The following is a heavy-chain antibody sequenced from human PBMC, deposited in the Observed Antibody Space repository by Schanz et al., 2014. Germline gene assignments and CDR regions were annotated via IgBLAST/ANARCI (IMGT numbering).Heavy chain of an antibody. Sequence: QVQLAESGGGVVQPGRSLRLSCAASGFTFSNFALHWVRQAPGKGLEWVEVISYDGSHKDYADSVKGPFTISRHNSKNSLYLQMTSRRAEHPSVYSCESPPPPYSSSPYYWYYGMDVWGQGTAVTVSS. CDR1: GFTFSNFA. V-gene: IGHV3-30*04. J-gene: IGHJ6*02. CDR2: ISYDGSHK. D-gene: IGHD6-6*01. CDR3: ESPPPPYSSSPYYWYYGMDV.